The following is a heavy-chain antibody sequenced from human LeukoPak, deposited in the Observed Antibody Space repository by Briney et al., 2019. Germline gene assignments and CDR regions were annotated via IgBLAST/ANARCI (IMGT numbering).Heavy chain of an antibody. V-gene: IGHV3-9*01. D-gene: IGHD2-15*01. CDR2: ISWNSGSI. CDR3: AKDITGVVVAEDEWVYAFDI. CDR1: GFTFSSYG. J-gene: IGHJ3*02. Sequence: GGSLRLSCAASGFTFSSYGMHWVRQAPGKGLEWVSGISWNSGSIGYADSVKGRFTISRDNAKTSLYLQMNSLRAEDTALYYCAKDITGVVVAEDEWVYAFDIWGQGTMVTVSS.